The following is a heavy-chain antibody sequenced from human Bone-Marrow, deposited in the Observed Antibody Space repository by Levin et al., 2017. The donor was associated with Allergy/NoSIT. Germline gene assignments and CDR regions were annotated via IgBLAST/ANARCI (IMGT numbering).Heavy chain of an antibody. CDR1: GFTFSSYG. Sequence: GGSLRLSCAASGFTFSSYGMHWVRQAPGKGLEWVAVIWYDGSNKYYADSVKGRFTISRDNSKNTLYLQMNSLRAEDTAVYYCARDPSHFWSDPPLYYYYGMDVWGQGTTVTVSS. J-gene: IGHJ6*02. CDR3: ARDPSHFWSDPPLYYYYGMDV. V-gene: IGHV3-33*01. CDR2: IWYDGSNK. D-gene: IGHD3-3*02.